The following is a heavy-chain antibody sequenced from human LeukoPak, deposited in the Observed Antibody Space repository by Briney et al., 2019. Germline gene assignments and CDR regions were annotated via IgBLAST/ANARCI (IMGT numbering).Heavy chain of an antibody. CDR2: ISWDGNTK. Sequence: PGGSPRLSCAVSGFTFKKYAIHWVRQAPGKGLEWVAFISWDGNTKYYADSVKGRFTISRDNSQNTLDLQMNSLRAEDTAVYYCARDLSERYSTDYWGQGTLVTVSS. V-gene: IGHV3-30-3*01. J-gene: IGHJ4*02. CDR1: GFTFKKYA. D-gene: IGHD1-26*01. CDR3: ARDLSERYSTDY.